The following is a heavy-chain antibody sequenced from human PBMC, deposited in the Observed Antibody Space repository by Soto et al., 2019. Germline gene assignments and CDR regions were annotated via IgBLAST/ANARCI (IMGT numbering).Heavy chain of an antibody. J-gene: IGHJ3*02. CDR1: GYSFTSYW. CDR2: IYPGDSDT. V-gene: IGHV5-51*01. CDR3: ARSPGYYDSSCAFDI. D-gene: IGHD3-22*01. Sequence: GESLKISCKGYGYSFTSYWIGWVRPMPGKGLEWMGIIYPGDSDTRYSPSCQGQVTISADKSSSTAYLQWSSLKASDTAMYYCARSPGYYDSSCAFDIWGQGTMVTVSS.